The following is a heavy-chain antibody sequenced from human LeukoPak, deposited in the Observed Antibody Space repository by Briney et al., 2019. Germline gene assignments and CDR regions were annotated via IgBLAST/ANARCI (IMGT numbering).Heavy chain of an antibody. J-gene: IGHJ6*02. D-gene: IGHD4-11*01. V-gene: IGHV3-48*04. CDR1: GLAFSTFG. Sequence: GGSLRLSCAASGLAFSTFGFNWVRQAPGKGLEWVSYISSSGSTIYYADSVKGRFTISRDNAKNSLYLQMNSLRAEDTAVYYCASATVTTVTNYYYGMDVWGQGTTVTVSS. CDR3: ASATVTTVTNYYYGMDV. CDR2: ISSSGSTI.